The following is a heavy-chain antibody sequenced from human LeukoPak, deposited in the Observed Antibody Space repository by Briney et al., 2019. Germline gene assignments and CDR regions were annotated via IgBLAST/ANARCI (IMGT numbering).Heavy chain of an antibody. J-gene: IGHJ6*02. V-gene: IGHV4-34*01. CDR1: GGSVSSNDYY. CDR2: INHSGST. Sequence: PSETLSLTCTVSGGSVSSNDYYWSWIRQPPGTGLEWIGEINHSGSTNYNPSLKSRVTISVDTSKNQFSLTLSSVTAADTAVYYCARVVRGYYYDSSGYPPQKYGMDVWGQGTTVTVSS. D-gene: IGHD3-22*01. CDR3: ARVVRGYYYDSSGYPPQKYGMDV.